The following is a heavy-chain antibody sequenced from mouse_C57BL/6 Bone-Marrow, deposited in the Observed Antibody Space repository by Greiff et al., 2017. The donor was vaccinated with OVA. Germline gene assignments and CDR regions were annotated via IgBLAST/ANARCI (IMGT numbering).Heavy chain of an antibody. J-gene: IGHJ3*01. CDR3: ASLYGSSSAWFAY. CDR1: GFSLTSYG. CDR2: IWGVGST. Sequence: VQLQESGPGLVAPSQSLSITCTVSGFSLTSYGVDWVRQSPGKGLEWLGVIWGVGSTNYNSALKSRLSISKDNSKSQVFLRMNSLQTDDTAMYYCASLYGSSSAWFAYWGQGTLVTVSA. V-gene: IGHV2-6*01. D-gene: IGHD1-1*01.